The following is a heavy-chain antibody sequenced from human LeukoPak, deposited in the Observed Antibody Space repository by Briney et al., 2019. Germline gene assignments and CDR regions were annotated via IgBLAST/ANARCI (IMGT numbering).Heavy chain of an antibody. CDR3: ARDESSSSAFDY. V-gene: IGHV4-61*02. CDR1: GGSISSGSYY. CDR2: IYTSGST. J-gene: IGHJ4*02. Sequence: PSETLSLTCTVSGGSISSGSYYWSWIRQPAGKGLEWIGRIYTSGSTNYNPSLKSRVTISVDTSMNQFSLKLSSVTAADTAVYYCARDESSSSAFDYWGQGTLVTVSS. D-gene: IGHD6-6*01.